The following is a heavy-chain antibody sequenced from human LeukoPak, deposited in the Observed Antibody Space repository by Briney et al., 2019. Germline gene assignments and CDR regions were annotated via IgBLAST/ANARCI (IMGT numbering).Heavy chain of an antibody. CDR2: ISYDGSNK. CDR3: ARDPRGSWYGNAFDI. V-gene: IGHV3-30*03. J-gene: IGHJ3*02. D-gene: IGHD6-13*01. Sequence: GGSLRLCCAASGFTFSSYGMHWVRQAPGKGLEWVAVISYDGSNKYYADSVKGRFTISRDNSKNTLYLQMNSLRAEDTAVYYCARDPRGSWYGNAFDIWGQGTMVTVSS. CDR1: GFTFSSYG.